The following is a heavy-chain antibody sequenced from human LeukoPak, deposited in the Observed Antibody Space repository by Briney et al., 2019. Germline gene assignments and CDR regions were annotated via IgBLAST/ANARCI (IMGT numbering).Heavy chain of an antibody. Sequence: PSETLSLTCAVYGGSFSGYYWSWIRQPPGKGLEWIGEINHSGSTNYNPSLKSRVTISVDTSKNQFSLKLSSVTAADTAVYYCARAVGGYYYDSSGYASTSYAIDYWGQGTLVTVSS. V-gene: IGHV4-34*01. CDR2: INHSGST. D-gene: IGHD3-22*01. J-gene: IGHJ4*02. CDR3: ARAVGGYYYDSSGYASTSYAIDY. CDR1: GGSFSGYY.